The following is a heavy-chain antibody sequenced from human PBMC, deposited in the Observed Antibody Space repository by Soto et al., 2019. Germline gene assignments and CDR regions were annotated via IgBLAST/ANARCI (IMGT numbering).Heavy chain of an antibody. J-gene: IGHJ6*02. D-gene: IGHD6-13*01. CDR1: GGSISSYY. V-gene: IGHV4-4*07. CDR2: IYTSGST. CDR3: ARDRKIAAAGTPGMDV. Sequence: SETLSLTCTVSGGSISSYYWSWIRQPSGKGLEWIGRIYTSGSTNYNPSLERRVTMSVDTSKNQFSLKLSSVTAADTAVYYCARDRKIAAAGTPGMDVWGQGTTVTVSS.